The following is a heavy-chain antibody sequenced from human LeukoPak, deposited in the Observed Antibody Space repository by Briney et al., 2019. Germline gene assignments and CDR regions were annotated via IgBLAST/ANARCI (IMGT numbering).Heavy chain of an antibody. CDR3: AKDYGDSDV. V-gene: IGHV3-30*02. CDR1: GFSFSTYD. J-gene: IGHJ6*04. Sequence: PGGSLRLSCAASGFSFSTYDMHWVRQAPGKGLEWVAFIRYDGSNKYYADSVKGRFAISRDNSKNTLYLQMNSLRAEDTAVYYCAKDYGDSDVWGKGTTVTVSS. D-gene: IGHD4-17*01. CDR2: IRYDGSNK.